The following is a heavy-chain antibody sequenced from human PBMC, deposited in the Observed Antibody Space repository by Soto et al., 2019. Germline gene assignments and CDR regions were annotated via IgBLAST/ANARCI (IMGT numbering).Heavy chain of an antibody. CDR1: GFTFSSYA. CDR2: ISYDGSNK. J-gene: IGHJ6*02. D-gene: IGHD2-8*02. V-gene: IGHV3-30-3*01. Sequence: GGSLRLSCAASGFTFSSYAMHWVRQAPGKGLEWVAVISYDGSNKYYADSVKGRFTISRDNSKNTLYLQMNSLRAEDTAVYYCARELGWFIYYYYYGMDVWGQGTTVTVSS. CDR3: ARELGWFIYYYYYGMDV.